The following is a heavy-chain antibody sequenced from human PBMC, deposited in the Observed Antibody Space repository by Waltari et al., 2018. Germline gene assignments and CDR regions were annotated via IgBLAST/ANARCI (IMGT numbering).Heavy chain of an antibody. V-gene: IGHV4-38-2*01. J-gene: IGHJ5*02. CDR3: ARAPYYYGSGSYTWFDP. D-gene: IGHD3-10*01. Sequence: QVQLQESGPGLVKPSETLSLTCAVSGYSISSGYYLGWIRQPPGKGLEWIGSIYHSGSTYDNPSLKSRVTISVDTSKNQFSLKLSSVTAADTAVYYCARAPYYYGSGSYTWFDPWGQGTLVTVSS. CDR2: IYHSGST. CDR1: GYSISSGYY.